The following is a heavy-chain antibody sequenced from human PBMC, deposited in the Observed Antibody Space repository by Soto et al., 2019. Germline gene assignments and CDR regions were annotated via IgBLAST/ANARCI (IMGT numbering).Heavy chain of an antibody. CDR2: ISYDGTNK. J-gene: IGHJ4*02. Sequence: QVQLMESGGGVVQPGRSLRLSCAASGFIFSSYAMHWVRQSPGKGLEWVAVISYDGTNKYYADSVKGRFTISRDNSKNTLYLRMNTLRIEDTAVYHCAKWSGSGSFYNTPFASWGQGTLVSVSS. D-gene: IGHD3-10*01. V-gene: IGHV3-30*18. CDR3: AKWSGSGSFYNTPFAS. CDR1: GFIFSSYA.